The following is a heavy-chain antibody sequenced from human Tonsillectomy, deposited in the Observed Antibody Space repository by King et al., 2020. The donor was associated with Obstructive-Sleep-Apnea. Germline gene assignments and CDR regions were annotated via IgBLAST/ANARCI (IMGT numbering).Heavy chain of an antibody. CDR1: GYTFTNYG. D-gene: IGHD5-24*01. V-gene: IGHV1-18*04. CDR2: ISVYTGDT. J-gene: IGHJ4*02. CDR3: AGDHDTMLAAIGEISY. Sequence: QLVQSGAEVKKPGASVKVSCKASGYTFTNYGFTWVRQAPGQGLEWMGWISVYTGDTNYAQKFQDRVTLTTDTSTSTAYIELRRLRSDETAIYYCAGDHDTMLAAIGEISYWGQGTPVTVSS.